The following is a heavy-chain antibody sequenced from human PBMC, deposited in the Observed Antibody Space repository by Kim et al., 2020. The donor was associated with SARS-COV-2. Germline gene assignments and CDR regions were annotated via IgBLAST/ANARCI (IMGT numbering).Heavy chain of an antibody. Sequence: VTGRFTISRDNSKNTLYLQMNSLRAEDTAVYYCAKFDWDIVATIGGYFDYWGQGTLVTVSS. D-gene: IGHD5-12*01. V-gene: IGHV3-23*01. J-gene: IGHJ4*02. CDR3: AKFDWDIVATIGGYFDY.